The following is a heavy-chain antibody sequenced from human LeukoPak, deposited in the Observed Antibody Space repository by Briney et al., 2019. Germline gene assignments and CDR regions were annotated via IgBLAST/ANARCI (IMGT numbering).Heavy chain of an antibody. J-gene: IGHJ4*02. CDR2: INHSGST. V-gene: IGHV4-34*01. D-gene: IGHD3-22*01. CDR1: GGSFSAYY. Sequence: SETLSLTCAVYGGSFSAYYWSWIRQPPGKGLEWIGEINHSGSTNYNPSLKSRVTISVDTSKNQFSLKLNSVTAADTAVYYCARQRNSSGYCNFDYWGQGTLVTVSS. CDR3: ARQRNSSGYCNFDY.